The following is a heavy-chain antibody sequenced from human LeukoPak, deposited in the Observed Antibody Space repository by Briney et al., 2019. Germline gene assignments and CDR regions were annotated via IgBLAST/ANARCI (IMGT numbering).Heavy chain of an antibody. V-gene: IGHV3-30*18. CDR1: GFTFSSYG. J-gene: IGHJ4*02. CDR3: AKGGDGCNWNFFDY. D-gene: IGHD5-24*01. Sequence: GGSLRLSCAASGFTFSSYGMHWVRQAPGKGLEWVAIVSYDGSNKYYADSVKGRFTISRDNSKNTLYLQMNSLRAEDTAVYYCAKGGDGCNWNFFDYWGQGTLVTVSS. CDR2: VSYDGSNK.